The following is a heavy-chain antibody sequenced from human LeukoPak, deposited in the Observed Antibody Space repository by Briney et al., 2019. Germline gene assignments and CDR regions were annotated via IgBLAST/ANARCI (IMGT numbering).Heavy chain of an antibody. V-gene: IGHV3-23*01. CDR2: NSDSGGST. J-gene: IGHJ4*02. Sequence: GGSLRLSCAASGFTFSSYAMSWVRQAPGKGLEWVSGNSDSGGSTYYADSVRGRFTISRDNSKNTLYVQMNSLRAEDTAVYYCAKVWNDAIYYFDYWGQGTLVTVSS. D-gene: IGHD1-1*01. CDR3: AKVWNDAIYYFDY. CDR1: GFTFSSYA.